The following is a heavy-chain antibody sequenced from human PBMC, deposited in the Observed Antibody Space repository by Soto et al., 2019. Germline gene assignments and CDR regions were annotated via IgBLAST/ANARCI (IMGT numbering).Heavy chain of an antibody. J-gene: IGHJ4*02. CDR2: ISAYNGNT. Sequence: QVKLVQSGTEVKQPGASMKVSCKASGYSFATSGISWVRQAPGQGLEWMGWISAYNGNTNYDQKLQDRVTMTTETSTSTAYLELRNLRSGATAVYYCARAGQYYDSSGYANWGQGTLVTVSS. D-gene: IGHD3-22*01. CDR1: GYSFATSG. CDR3: ARAGQYYDSSGYAN. V-gene: IGHV1-18*01.